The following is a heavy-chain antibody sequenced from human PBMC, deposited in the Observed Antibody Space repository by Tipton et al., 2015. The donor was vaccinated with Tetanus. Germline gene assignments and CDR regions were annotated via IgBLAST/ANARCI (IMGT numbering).Heavy chain of an antibody. D-gene: IGHD3-9*01. CDR1: GYNFSHYS. CDR3: ARRRSAILSGAYHWYFDL. J-gene: IGHJ2*01. V-gene: IGHV5-51*01. Sequence: QLVQSGADVKKPGESLKISCQVSGYNFSHYSIGWVRQMAGKGLEWVGIIDPRDSESRYGPPFQGQVIISADKSISTAYLQWGSLKASDTAIYYCARRRSAILSGAYHWYFDLWGRGTMVTVSS. CDR2: IDPRDSES.